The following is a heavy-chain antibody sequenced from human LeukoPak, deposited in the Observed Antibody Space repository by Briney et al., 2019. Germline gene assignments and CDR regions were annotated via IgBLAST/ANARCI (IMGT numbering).Heavy chain of an antibody. Sequence: SETLSLTCTVSGGSISSYYWSWIRQPAGKGLEWIGRIYTSGSTTYNPSLKSRVTMSVDTSKNQFSLKLSSVTAADTAVYYCARDWGTTGEVKFDPWGQGTLITVSS. CDR1: GGSISSYY. CDR3: ARDWGTTGEVKFDP. V-gene: IGHV4-4*07. J-gene: IGHJ5*02. D-gene: IGHD3-16*01. CDR2: IYTSGST.